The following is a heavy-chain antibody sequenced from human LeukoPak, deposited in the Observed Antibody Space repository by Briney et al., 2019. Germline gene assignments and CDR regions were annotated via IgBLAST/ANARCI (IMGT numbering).Heavy chain of an antibody. CDR2: IYYIGTA. V-gene: IGHV4-30-4*01. Sequence: PSETLSLTCSVSGDSISIGDYRWSWIRQSPGKGLEWIGYIYYIGTAYYNPSLRSRVALSADTSKNQFSLKLNSVTVADSAVYFCARARGDSPRIYYYMDVWGKGTTVTVSS. CDR1: GDSISIGDYR. J-gene: IGHJ6*03. D-gene: IGHD3-16*01. CDR3: ARARGDSPRIYYYMDV.